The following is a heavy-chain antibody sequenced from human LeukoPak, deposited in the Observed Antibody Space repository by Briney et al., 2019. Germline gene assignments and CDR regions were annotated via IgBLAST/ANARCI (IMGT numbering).Heavy chain of an antibody. CDR3: AKEAVLRYNWNDEPKAY. CDR2: ISGSGGST. J-gene: IGHJ4*02. Sequence: GGSLRLSCAASAFTFSNYAMSWVRQAPGKGLEWVSAISGSGGSTYYADSVKGRFTISRDNSKNTLYLQMNSLRAEDTAVYYCAKEAVLRYNWNDEPKAYWGQGTLVTVSS. D-gene: IGHD1-1*01. V-gene: IGHV3-23*01. CDR1: AFTFSNYA.